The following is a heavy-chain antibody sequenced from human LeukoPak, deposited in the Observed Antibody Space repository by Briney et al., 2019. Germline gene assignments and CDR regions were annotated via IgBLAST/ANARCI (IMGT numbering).Heavy chain of an antibody. CDR2: IYSGGST. CDR3: ARYTHSSGFDY. J-gene: IGHJ4*02. V-gene: IGHV3-53*01. Sequence: GSLRLSCAASGLIVSSNYMSWVRQAPGKGLEWVSVIYSGGSTYYADSVKGRFTISRDNSKNTLYLRMNSLRAEDTAVYYCARYTHSSGFDYWGQGTLVTVSS. CDR1: GLIVSSNY. D-gene: IGHD6-19*01.